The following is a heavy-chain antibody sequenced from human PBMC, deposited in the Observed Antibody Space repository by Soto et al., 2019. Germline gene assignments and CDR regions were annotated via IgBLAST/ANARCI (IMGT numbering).Heavy chain of an antibody. CDR1: GGTFSSYA. V-gene: IGHV1-69*12. CDR3: ASHYDSSGYYYRGRDD. CDR2: IIPIFGTA. D-gene: IGHD3-22*01. J-gene: IGHJ4*02. Sequence: QVQLVQSGAEVKKPGSSVKVSCKASGGTFSSYAISWVRQAPGQGLEWMGGIIPIFGTADSAHKFQGRATITADESTSTAYRDLSSLRSEDTAVYYCASHYDSSGYYYRGRDDWGQVTLVTVSS.